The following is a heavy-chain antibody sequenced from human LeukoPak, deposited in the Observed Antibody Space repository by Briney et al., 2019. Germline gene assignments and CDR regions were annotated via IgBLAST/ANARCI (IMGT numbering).Heavy chain of an antibody. CDR3: ARDSPYYYDSSGQMPFDY. CDR2: IIPIFGIA. J-gene: IGHJ4*02. Sequence: SVKVSCKASGGTFSSYAISWVRQAPGQGLEWMGRIIPIFGIANYAQKFQGRVTITADKSTSTAYMELSSLRSEDTAVYYCARDSPYYYDSSGQMPFDYWGQGPLVTVSS. V-gene: IGHV1-69*04. CDR1: GGTFSSYA. D-gene: IGHD3-22*01.